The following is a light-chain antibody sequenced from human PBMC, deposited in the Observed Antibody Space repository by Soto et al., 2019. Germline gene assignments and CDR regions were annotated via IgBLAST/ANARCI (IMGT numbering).Light chain of an antibody. CDR3: QQFNSFPLT. V-gene: IGKV1-9*01. Sequence: DIQLTQSPSFLSASVGDRVIITCRASQGISSYLAWYQQKPGKAPKLLIYAASTLKSGVPSGFSGSGSGTEFTLTISSLQPEDFATYYCQQFNSFPLTFGGGTKVEIK. J-gene: IGKJ4*01. CDR2: AAS. CDR1: QGISSY.